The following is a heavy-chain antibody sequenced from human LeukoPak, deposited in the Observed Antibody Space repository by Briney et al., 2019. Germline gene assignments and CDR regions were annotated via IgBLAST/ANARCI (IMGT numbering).Heavy chain of an antibody. Sequence: VASVKVSCKASGYTFTSYVISWVRQAPGQGLEWMGWISAYNGNTNYAQKLQGRVTMTTDTSTSTAYMELRSLRSDDTAVYYCARGEGYSGYDLITHPYDFEGVLDYWGQGTLVTVSS. V-gene: IGHV1-18*01. D-gene: IGHD5-12*01. CDR3: ARGEGYSGYDLITHPYDFEGVLDY. J-gene: IGHJ4*02. CDR1: GYTFTSYV. CDR2: ISAYNGNT.